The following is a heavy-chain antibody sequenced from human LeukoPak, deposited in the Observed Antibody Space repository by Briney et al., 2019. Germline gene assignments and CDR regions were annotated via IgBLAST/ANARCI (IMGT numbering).Heavy chain of an antibody. CDR3: ARGERYYDFWSGLTSYMDV. Sequence: SGGSLRLSCAASGFTFSSYGMHWVRQAPGKGLEWVAVIWYDGSNKYYAGSVKGRFTISRDNSKNTLYLQMNSRRAEDTAVYYCARGERYYDFWSGLTSYMDVWGKGTTVTVSS. V-gene: IGHV3-33*01. CDR1: GFTFSSYG. D-gene: IGHD3-3*01. CDR2: IWYDGSNK. J-gene: IGHJ6*03.